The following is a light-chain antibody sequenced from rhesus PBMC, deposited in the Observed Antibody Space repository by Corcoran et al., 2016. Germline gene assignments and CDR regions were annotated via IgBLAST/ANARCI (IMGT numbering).Light chain of an antibody. CDR1: SSDVGGYNR. CDR2: EVS. J-gene: IGLJ1*01. V-gene: IGLV2-13*03. Sequence: QAAPTQSPSMSGSPGQSVTIYCTGTSSDVGGYNRVSWYQQHPGKAPKLMIYEVSKRPSGVSDRFSGSKSANTASLTISGLQTEDGADYSCSSYASSGTFIFGSGTRLTVL. CDR3: SSYASSGTFI.